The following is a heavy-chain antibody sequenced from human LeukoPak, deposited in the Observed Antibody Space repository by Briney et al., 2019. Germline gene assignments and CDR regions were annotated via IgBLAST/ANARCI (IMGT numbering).Heavy chain of an antibody. CDR2: INSDGSST. Sequence: GGSLRLSCAASGFTFSSYWMHWVRQAPGKGLVWVSRINSDGSSTSYAGSVKGRFTISRDNAKNTLYLQMNSLRAEDTAVYYCARDPGGPYYFDYWGQGTLVTVSS. V-gene: IGHV3-74*01. CDR1: GFTFSSYW. D-gene: IGHD3-10*01. CDR3: ARDPGGPYYFDY. J-gene: IGHJ4*02.